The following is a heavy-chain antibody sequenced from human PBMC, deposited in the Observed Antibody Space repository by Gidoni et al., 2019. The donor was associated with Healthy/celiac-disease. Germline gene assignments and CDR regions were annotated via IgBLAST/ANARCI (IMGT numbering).Heavy chain of an antibody. V-gene: IGHV4-39*01. D-gene: IGHD2-2*01. J-gene: IGHJ2*01. CDR2: IYYSGRN. CDR1: GGSISSSSYY. CDR3: ASHQEGVPAKPYGFDL. Sequence: QLQLQESGPGLVKPSETLSLTCTVSGGSISSSSYYWGWIRQPPGKGLEWIGSIYYSGRNYYNPYVKRGVTIYVDKSKNQFSLKLSSVTAADTAVYDWASHQEGVPAKPYGFDLWGRGTLVTVSS.